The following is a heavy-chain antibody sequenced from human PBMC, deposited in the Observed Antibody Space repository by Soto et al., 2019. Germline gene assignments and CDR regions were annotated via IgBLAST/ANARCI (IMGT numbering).Heavy chain of an antibody. Sequence: QVQLVQSGAEVRKPGSSVRVSCKASGGRFNTYAFNWVRQAPGQGLEWLGGIITFFGAAMYAHKFQGRVTITADELTSTAYMELSGLRSEDTAVYYCARGGKERFRGSGMDVWGQGTTITVSS. D-gene: IGHD1-1*01. J-gene: IGHJ6*02. CDR3: ARGGKERFRGSGMDV. CDR1: GGRFNTYA. CDR2: IITFFGAA. V-gene: IGHV1-69*01.